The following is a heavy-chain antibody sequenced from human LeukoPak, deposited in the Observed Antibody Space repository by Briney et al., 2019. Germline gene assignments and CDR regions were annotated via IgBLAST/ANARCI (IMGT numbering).Heavy chain of an antibody. CDR2: ISAYNGNT. CDR3: ARARGVYGGKTWPANAFDI. D-gene: IGHD4-23*01. J-gene: IGHJ3*02. V-gene: IGHV1-18*01. Sequence: GASVKVSCKASGYTFTSYGISWVRQAPGQGLEWMGWISAYNGNTNYAQKLQGRVTMTTDTSTSTAYMELRSLRSDDTAVYYCARARGVYGGKTWPANAFDIWGQGTMVTVSS. CDR1: GYTFTSYG.